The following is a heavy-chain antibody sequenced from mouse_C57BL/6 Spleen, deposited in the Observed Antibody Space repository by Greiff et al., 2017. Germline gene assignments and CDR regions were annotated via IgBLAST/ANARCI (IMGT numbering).Heavy chain of an antibody. CDR2: IYPGDGDT. Sequence: QVTLKESGPELVKPGASVKISCKASGYAFSSSWMNWVKQRPGKGLEWIGRIYPGDGDTNYNGKFKGKATLTADKSSSTAYMQLSSLTSEDSAVYFCARDYYGSSHFAYWGQGTLVTVSA. CDR3: ARDYYGSSHFAY. D-gene: IGHD1-1*01. V-gene: IGHV1-82*01. CDR1: GYAFSSSW. J-gene: IGHJ3*01.